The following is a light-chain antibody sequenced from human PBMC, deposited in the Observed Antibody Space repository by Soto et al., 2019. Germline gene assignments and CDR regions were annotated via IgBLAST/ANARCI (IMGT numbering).Light chain of an antibody. V-gene: IGLV2-23*01. J-gene: IGLJ2*01. CDR3: CSYVDTTVV. CDR1: SSDVGSYDL. Sequence: QSALTQPASVSGFPGQAITISCTGTSSDVGSYDLVSWYLQHPGKAPKLRIYEGSKRPSGVSNRFSGSKSGNTASLTISGLGGGGEADYYCCSYVDTTVVFGGGTKLTVL. CDR2: EGS.